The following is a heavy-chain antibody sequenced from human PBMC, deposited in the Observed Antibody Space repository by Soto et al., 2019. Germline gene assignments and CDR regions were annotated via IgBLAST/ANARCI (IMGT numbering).Heavy chain of an antibody. CDR2: IYPGDSDT. CDR3: ARGGRRFLEWLTPPPTWFDP. CDR1: GYSFTSYW. J-gene: IGHJ5*02. V-gene: IGHV5-51*01. D-gene: IGHD3-3*01. Sequence: GESLKISCKGSGYSFTSYWIGWVRQMPGKGLEWMGIIYPGDSDTRYSPSFQRQVTISADKSISTAYLQWSSMKASDTAMYYCARGGRRFLEWLTPPPTWFDPWAQGTLVTVSS.